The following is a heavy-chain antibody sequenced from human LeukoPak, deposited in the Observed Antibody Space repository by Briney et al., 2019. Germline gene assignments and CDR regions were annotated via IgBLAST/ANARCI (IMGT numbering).Heavy chain of an antibody. D-gene: IGHD6-6*01. CDR3: ARHTAKSYSSSSDWFDP. CDR2: IYTSGST. J-gene: IGHJ5*02. V-gene: IGHV4-4*09. CDR1: GGSISSYY. Sequence: SETLSLTCTVSGGSISSYYWSWIRQPPGKGLEWIGYIYTSGSTNYNPSLKSRVTISVDTSKNQFSLNLDSVTAADTAVYYCARHTAKSYSSSSDWFDPWGQGTLVTVSS.